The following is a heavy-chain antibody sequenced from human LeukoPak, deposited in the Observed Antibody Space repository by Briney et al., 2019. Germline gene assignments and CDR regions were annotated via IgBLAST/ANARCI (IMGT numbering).Heavy chain of an antibody. CDR2: ISGSGGST. D-gene: IGHD3-22*01. CDR1: GFRFISHV. V-gene: IGHV3-64D*06. Sequence: GGSLRLSCSGSGFRFISHVMHWVRQAPGKGLEYVSAISGSGGSTYYADSVKGRFTASRDNSKNTLYLQMSSLRAEDTAVYYCVKDPFCYFDSSGNDYWGQGTLVTVSS. CDR3: VKDPFCYFDSSGNDY. J-gene: IGHJ4*02.